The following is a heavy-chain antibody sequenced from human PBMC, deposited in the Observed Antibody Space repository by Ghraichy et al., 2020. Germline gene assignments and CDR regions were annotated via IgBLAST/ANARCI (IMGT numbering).Heavy chain of an antibody. V-gene: IGHV3-13*01. J-gene: IGHJ6*02. D-gene: IGHD6-13*01. CDR1: GFTFSSYD. CDR3: ARAKKDYSSSWYYYYYGMDV. CDR2: IGTAGDT. Sequence: GGSLRLSCAASGFTFSSYDMHWVRQATGKGLEWVSAIGTAGDTYYPGSVKGRFTISRENAKNSLYLQMNSLRAGDTAVYYCARAKKDYSSSWYYYYYGMDVWGQGTTVTVSS.